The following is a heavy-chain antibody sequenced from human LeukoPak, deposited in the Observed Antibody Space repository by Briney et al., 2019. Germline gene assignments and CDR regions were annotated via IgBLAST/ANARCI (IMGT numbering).Heavy chain of an antibody. J-gene: IGHJ4*02. CDR1: GFTVSSNY. CDR2: IYSGGST. D-gene: IGHD6-19*01. CDR3: ARDITSNIAVAGMDDY. Sequence: GGSLRLSCAASGFTVSSNYMSWVRQAPGKGLEWVSVIYSGGSTYYADSVKGRFTISRDNSKNTLYLQMNSLRAEDTAVYYCARDITSNIAVAGMDDYWGQGTLVTVSS. V-gene: IGHV3-66*01.